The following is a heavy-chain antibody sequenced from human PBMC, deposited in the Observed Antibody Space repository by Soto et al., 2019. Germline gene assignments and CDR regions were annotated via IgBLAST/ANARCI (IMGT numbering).Heavy chain of an antibody. CDR1: GYSFTIYG. CDR3: ARDRGRSCIGGTCPFDY. J-gene: IGHJ4*02. CDR2: ISTYDGNT. V-gene: IGHV1-18*01. Sequence: QVQLVQSGAEVKNPGASVRVSCRASGYSFTIYGITWVRQAPGQGLEWMGWISTYDGNTNYAQNFQGRASMARDTSTSTAYMELRSLRSDDTAVYYCARDRGRSCIGGTCPFDYWGQGTLVTVSS. D-gene: IGHD2-15*01.